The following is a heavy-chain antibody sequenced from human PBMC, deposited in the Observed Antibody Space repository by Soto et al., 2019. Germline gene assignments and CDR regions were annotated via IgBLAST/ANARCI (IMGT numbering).Heavy chain of an antibody. CDR3: STSSRNEYHFAMDA. J-gene: IGHJ6*02. Sequence: GGSLRLSCAASGLSVSSSDMSWVRQASGKGLEWVSVIYSGGSTHDADSVKGRFTISRDNSKNTVHLQMDSLRVDDTAVYFCSTSSRNEYHFAMDAWGQGTTVTVSS. V-gene: IGHV3-53*01. CDR1: GLSVSSSD. D-gene: IGHD6-6*01. CDR2: IYSGGST.